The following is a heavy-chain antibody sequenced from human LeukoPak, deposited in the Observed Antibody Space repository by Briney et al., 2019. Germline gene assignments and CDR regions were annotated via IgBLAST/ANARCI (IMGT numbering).Heavy chain of an antibody. CDR2: ISGSGAST. CDR3: AKDPKRFYDSSGYYFDY. Sequence: GGSLRLSCLTSGFTFSTNAMSWVRQAPGKGLEWISGISGSGASTYYADSVTGRFTISRDNSRNTLYLQMNSLRGDDTAVYYCAKDPKRFYDSSGYYFDYWGQGTLVTVSS. CDR1: GFTFSTNA. V-gene: IGHV3-23*01. D-gene: IGHD3-22*01. J-gene: IGHJ4*02.